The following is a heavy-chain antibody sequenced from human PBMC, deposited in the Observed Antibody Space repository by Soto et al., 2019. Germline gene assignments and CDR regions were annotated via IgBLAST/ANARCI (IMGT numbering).Heavy chain of an antibody. J-gene: IGHJ6*02. CDR2: VFSSGST. V-gene: IGHV4-4*07. CDR1: GGAISSYD. D-gene: IGHD3-3*02. Sequence: SETLSLTCSVPGGAISSYDWSGVRQPAGKGLEWIGRVFSSGSTNYNASLKSRVTMSIDTSKNEVSLTLRSVTAADTAVYYCARVAFSYFGMDVWGPGTTVPLSS. CDR3: ARVAFSYFGMDV.